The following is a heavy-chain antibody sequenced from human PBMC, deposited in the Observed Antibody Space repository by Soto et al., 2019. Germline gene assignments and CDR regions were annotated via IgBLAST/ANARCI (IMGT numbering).Heavy chain of an antibody. V-gene: IGHV3-7*01. CDR2: IKQDGSEK. D-gene: IGHD2-8*01. J-gene: IGHJ3*02. Sequence: GGSLRLSCAASGFTFSSYWMSWVRQAPGKGLEWVANIKQDGSEKYYVDSVKGRFTISRDNAKNSLYLQMNSLRAEDTAVYYCARDGSRAEWGYAFDIWGQGTMVTVSS. CDR1: GFTFSSYW. CDR3: ARDGSRAEWGYAFDI.